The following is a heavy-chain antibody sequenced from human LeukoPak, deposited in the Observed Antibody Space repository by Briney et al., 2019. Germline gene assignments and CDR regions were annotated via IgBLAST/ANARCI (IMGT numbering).Heavy chain of an antibody. D-gene: IGHD2-15*01. CDR3: ARRGYCSGGSCYPWAGAFDI. CDR1: GGTFSSYA. CDR2: IIPIFGTA. J-gene: IGHJ3*02. V-gene: IGHV1-69*06. Sequence: ASVKVSCKASGGTFSSYAISWVRQAPGQGLEWMGGIIPIFGTANYAQKFQGRVTITADKSTSTAYMELSSLRSEDTAVYYCARRGYCSGGSCYPWAGAFDIWGQGTMVTVSS.